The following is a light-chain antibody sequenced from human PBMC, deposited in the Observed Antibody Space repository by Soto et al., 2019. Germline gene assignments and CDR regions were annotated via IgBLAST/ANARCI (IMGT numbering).Light chain of an antibody. V-gene: IGLV2-23*02. CDR2: EVS. J-gene: IGLJ1*01. Sequence: QYALTQPASVSGSPGQSITISCTGTSSDVGSYNLVSWYKQHPGKAPKLMIYEVSKRPSGVSNRFSGSKSGNTASLTISGLQAEDEADYYCCSYAGSSTYVFGTGTNVTVL. CDR3: CSYAGSSTYV. CDR1: SSDVGSYNL.